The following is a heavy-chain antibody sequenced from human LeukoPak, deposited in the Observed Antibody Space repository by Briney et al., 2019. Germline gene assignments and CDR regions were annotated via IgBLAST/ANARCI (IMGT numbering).Heavy chain of an antibody. Sequence: PGGSLRLSCTASGFSFSGHWMHWARQLPGKGLVWVSRISPTGSTTSYAYCVKGRFTVSRDNAKNTLYLQVNNLRAEDTAVYYCARGPNSNWSGLDFWGQGTLLTVSS. J-gene: IGHJ4*02. CDR3: ARGPNSNWSGLDF. CDR2: ISPTGSTT. V-gene: IGHV3-74*01. CDR1: GFSFSGHW. D-gene: IGHD6-6*01.